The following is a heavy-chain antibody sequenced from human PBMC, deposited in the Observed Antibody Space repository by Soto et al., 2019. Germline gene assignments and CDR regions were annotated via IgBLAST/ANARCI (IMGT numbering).Heavy chain of an antibody. CDR1: GGSFSGYY. V-gene: IGHV4-34*01. Sequence: SETLSLTCAVYGGSFSGYYWSWIRQPPGKGLEWIGEINHSGSTYYNPSLKSRVTISVDTSKNQFSLKLSSVTAADTAVYYCARHIDGRVTAAAGTSPNFDYWGQGTLVTVSS. D-gene: IGHD6-13*01. CDR3: ARHIDGRVTAAAGTSPNFDY. J-gene: IGHJ4*02. CDR2: INHSGST.